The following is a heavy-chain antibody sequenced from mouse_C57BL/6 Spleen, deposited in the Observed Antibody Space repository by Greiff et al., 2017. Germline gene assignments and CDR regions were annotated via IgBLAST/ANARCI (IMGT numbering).Heavy chain of an antibody. J-gene: IGHJ2*01. CDR3: ARQGLLYPYFDY. V-gene: IGHV5-15*01. D-gene: IGHD2-12*01. Sequence: DGMLVESGGGLVQPGGSLKLSCAASGFTFSDYGMAWVRQAPRKGPEWVAFISNLAYSIYYADTVTGRFTISRENAKNTLYLEMSSLRSEDTAMYYCARQGLLYPYFDYWGQGTTLTVSS. CDR1: GFTFSDYG. CDR2: ISNLAYSI.